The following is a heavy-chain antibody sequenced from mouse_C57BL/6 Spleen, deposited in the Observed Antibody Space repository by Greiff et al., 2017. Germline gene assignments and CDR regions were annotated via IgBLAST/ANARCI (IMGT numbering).Heavy chain of an antibody. D-gene: IGHD1-1*01. Sequence: QVQLQQPGTELVKPGASVKLSCKASGYTFTSYWMHWVKQRPGQGLEWIGNINPSDGGTNYNEKFKSKATLTVDNSSSTAYMQLSSLTSEDSAVDYCARSRCDSSSHWYFDVWGTGTTVTVSS. CDR1: GYTFTSYW. CDR3: ARSRCDSSSHWYFDV. CDR2: INPSDGGT. J-gene: IGHJ1*03. V-gene: IGHV1-53*01.